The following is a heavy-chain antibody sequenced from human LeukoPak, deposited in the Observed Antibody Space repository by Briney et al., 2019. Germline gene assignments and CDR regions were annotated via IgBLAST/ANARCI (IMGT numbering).Heavy chain of an antibody. D-gene: IGHD5-18*01. V-gene: IGHV3-23*01. CDR2: ISGSGGST. Sequence: PGGSLRLSCAASGFTFSSYAMSWVRQAPGKGLEWVSAISGSGGSTYYADSVKGRFTISRDDSKNTLYLQMNSLRAEDTAVYYCAKDLTAMVTCFFDYWGQGTLVTVSS. CDR3: AKDLTAMVTCFFDY. CDR1: GFTFSSYA. J-gene: IGHJ4*02.